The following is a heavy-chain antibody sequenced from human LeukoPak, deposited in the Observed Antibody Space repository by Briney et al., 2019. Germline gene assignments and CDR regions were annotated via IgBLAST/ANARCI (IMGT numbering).Heavy chain of an antibody. CDR1: GFTFSSYA. D-gene: IGHD3-10*01. J-gene: IGHJ4*02. Sequence: GGSLRLSCAASGFTFSSYAMSWVRQAPGKGLEWVSAISGSGGSTCYADSVKGRFTISRDNSKNTLYLQMNSLRAEDTAVYYCAKVWFGELWGFDYWGQGTLVTVSS. V-gene: IGHV3-23*01. CDR2: ISGSGGST. CDR3: AKVWFGELWGFDY.